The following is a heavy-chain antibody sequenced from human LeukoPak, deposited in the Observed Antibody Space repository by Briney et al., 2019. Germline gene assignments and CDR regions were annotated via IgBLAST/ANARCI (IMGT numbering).Heavy chain of an antibody. CDR1: GYTFTSYD. CDR3: ARTYSGSYYRSSDAFDI. J-gene: IGHJ3*02. Sequence: ASVKVSCKASGYTFTSYDINWVRQATGQGLEWMGWMNPNSGNTGYAQKFQGRVTMTRNTSISTAYMELSSLRSEDTAVYYCARTYSGSYYRSSDAFDIWGQGTMVTVSS. V-gene: IGHV1-8*01. CDR2: MNPNSGNT. D-gene: IGHD1-26*01.